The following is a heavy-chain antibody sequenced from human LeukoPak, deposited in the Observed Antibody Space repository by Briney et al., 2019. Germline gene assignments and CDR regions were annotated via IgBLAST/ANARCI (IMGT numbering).Heavy chain of an antibody. V-gene: IGHV1-46*01. Sequence: ASVKVSCKTSGYSFTNFYIHWVRQXXXQGLEWIGMVNPSGXXXISXQRFQGRVXXXTDTSTRTVYMEMTGLTSDDTGIYYCARDAFWGQGTQVTVSS. J-gene: IGHJ4*02. D-gene: IGHD3-3*02. CDR3: ARDAF. CDR2: VNPSGXXX. CDR1: GYSFTNFY.